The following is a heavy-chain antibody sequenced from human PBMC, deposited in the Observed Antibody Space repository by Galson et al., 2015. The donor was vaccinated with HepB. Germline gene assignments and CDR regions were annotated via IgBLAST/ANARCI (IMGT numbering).Heavy chain of an antibody. V-gene: IGHV5-51*01. D-gene: IGHD3-10*01. J-gene: IGHJ3*02. CDR3: VRRGVDTREAFDI. CDR1: AYTFTVYW. Sequence: QSGAEVKKPVESLKISFEGSAYTFTVYWVGWVRPMPGKGLEWIGLMDPTDSDTRYSPSFQGQVTISVDKSISTANQQLSSLRACDTAMYYCVRRGVDTREAFDIWGQGTMDTVSS. CDR2: MDPTDSDT.